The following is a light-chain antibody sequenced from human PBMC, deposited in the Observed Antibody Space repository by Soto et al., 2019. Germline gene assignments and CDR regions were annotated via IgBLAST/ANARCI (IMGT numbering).Light chain of an antibody. J-gene: IGLJ1*01. Sequence: QSALTQPASVSGSPGQSITISCTGTSSDVAGSDHVSWYQQHQGRVPKLLIYAVTNRPSGVSNRFSGSKSDNTASLTISGLQAEDDADYYCSSSTTIGTRVFGTGTKLTVL. CDR2: AVT. V-gene: IGLV2-14*01. CDR3: SSSTTIGTRV. CDR1: SSDVAGSDH.